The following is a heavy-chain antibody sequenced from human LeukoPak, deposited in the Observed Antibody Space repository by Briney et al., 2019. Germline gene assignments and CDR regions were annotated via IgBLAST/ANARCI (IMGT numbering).Heavy chain of an antibody. CDR3: AKDPYGGTYPSYFDY. CDR1: GFTLSSYG. CDR2: LRYDGSTS. D-gene: IGHD1-26*01. V-gene: IGHV3-30*02. Sequence: GGSLRLSCVASGFTLSSYGMNWVRQAPGKGLDWVAVLRYDGSTSFYEDSVKGRFTISRDSSKNTLYLQMNSLTPADTDIYYCAKDPYGGTYPSYFDYWGQGTLVTVSS. J-gene: IGHJ4*02.